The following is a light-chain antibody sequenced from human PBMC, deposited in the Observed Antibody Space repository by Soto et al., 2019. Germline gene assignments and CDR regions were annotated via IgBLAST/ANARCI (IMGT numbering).Light chain of an antibody. Sequence: DIQMTQSPSSLSASVGDRVTITCRASQSISSYLNWYQQKPGKAPKLLIYAASSLQSGVPSRFSGSGSGTDFTLTISSLQPEDFATYYCQQSYSTHTFGQGNKLEIK. J-gene: IGKJ2*01. CDR3: QQSYSTHT. V-gene: IGKV1-39*01. CDR1: QSISSY. CDR2: AAS.